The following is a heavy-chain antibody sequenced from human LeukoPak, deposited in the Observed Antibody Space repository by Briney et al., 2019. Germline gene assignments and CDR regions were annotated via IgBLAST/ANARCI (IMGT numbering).Heavy chain of an antibody. CDR3: AKGRGATVVANFDY. CDR1: GFTFSGYA. V-gene: IGHV3-23*01. J-gene: IGHJ4*02. D-gene: IGHD4-23*01. CDR2: IGGSGGTT. Sequence: GGSLRLSCAASGFTFSGYAMNWVRQAPGKGLEWVSGIGGSGGTTYYADSVKGRFTISRDNSKNTLYLQMNSLRAEDTAVYYCAKGRGATVVANFDYWGQGTLVTVSS.